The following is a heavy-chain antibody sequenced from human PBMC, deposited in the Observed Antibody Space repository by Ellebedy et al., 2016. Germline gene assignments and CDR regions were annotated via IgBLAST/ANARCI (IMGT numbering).Heavy chain of an antibody. D-gene: IGHD3-3*01. V-gene: IGHV1-18*01. CDR3: ARDRATYYDFWSGYYFDY. CDR1: GYTFTSYG. CDR2: ISAYNGNT. Sequence: ASVKVSXXASGYTFTSYGISWVRQAPGQGLEWMGWISAYNGNTNYAQKLQGRVTMTTDTSTSTAYMELRSLRSDDTAVYYCARDRATYYDFWSGYYFDYWGQGTLVTVSS. J-gene: IGHJ4*02.